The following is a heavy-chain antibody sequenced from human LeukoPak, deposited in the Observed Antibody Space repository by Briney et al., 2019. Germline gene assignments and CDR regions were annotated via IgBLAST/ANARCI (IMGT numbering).Heavy chain of an antibody. Sequence: ASVKVSCKAFGYTFTSNYMHWVRQAPGQGPEWMGVISPSGGSTTYAQKFQGRVTITADKSTSTAYMELSSLRSEDTAVYHCARSSIIATAGPFYFDYWGQGTLVTVSS. D-gene: IGHD6-13*01. CDR3: ARSSIIATAGPFYFDY. J-gene: IGHJ4*02. CDR2: ISPSGGST. V-gene: IGHV1-46*01. CDR1: GYTFTSNY.